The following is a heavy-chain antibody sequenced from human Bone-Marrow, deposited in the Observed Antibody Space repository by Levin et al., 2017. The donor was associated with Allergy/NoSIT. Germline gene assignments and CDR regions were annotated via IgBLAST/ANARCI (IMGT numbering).Heavy chain of an antibody. V-gene: IGHV3-15*07. CDR2: IKSKTDGGTT. D-gene: IGHD2-15*01. Sequence: GGSLRLSCAASGFTFSNAWMNWVRQAPGKGLEWVGRIKSKTDGGTTDYAAPVKGRFTISRDDSKNTLYLQMNSLKTEDTAVYYCTTDLNCSGGSCYSILGWFDPWGQGTLVTVSS. CDR3: TTDLNCSGGSCYSILGWFDP. CDR1: GFTFSNAW. J-gene: IGHJ5*02.